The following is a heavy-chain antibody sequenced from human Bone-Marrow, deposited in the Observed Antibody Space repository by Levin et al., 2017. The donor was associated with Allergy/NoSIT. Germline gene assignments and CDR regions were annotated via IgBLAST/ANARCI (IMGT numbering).Heavy chain of an antibody. CDR1: GFTFSSYG. CDR2: IWYDGSNK. V-gene: IGHV3-33*01. D-gene: IGHD3-10*01. J-gene: IGHJ4*02. Sequence: GESLKISCAASGFTFSSYGMHWVRQAPGKGLEWVAVIWYDGSNKYYADSVKGRFTISRDNSKNTLYLQMNSLRAEDTAVYYCARGIIWFGELSHRGEFDYWGQGTLVTVSS. CDR3: ARGIIWFGELSHRGEFDY.